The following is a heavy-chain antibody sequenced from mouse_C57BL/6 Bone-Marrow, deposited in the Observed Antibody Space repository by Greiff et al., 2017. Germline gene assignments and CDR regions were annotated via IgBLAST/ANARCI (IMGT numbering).Heavy chain of an antibody. CDR1: GYTFTDYY. CDR3: ARSGYGSSYSWFAY. J-gene: IGHJ3*01. CDR2: INPNNGGT. V-gene: IGHV1-26*01. D-gene: IGHD1-1*01. Sequence: EVQLQQSGPELVKPGASVKISCKASGYTFTDYYMNWVKQSHGKSLEWIGDINPNNGGTSYNQKFKGKATLTVDKSSSTAYMELRSLTSEDSAVDYCARSGYGSSYSWFAYWGQGTLVTVSA.